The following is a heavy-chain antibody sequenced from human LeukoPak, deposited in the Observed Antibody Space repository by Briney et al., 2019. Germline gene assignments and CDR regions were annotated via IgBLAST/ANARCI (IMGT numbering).Heavy chain of an antibody. Sequence: ASVKVSCKASGGTFSSYAISWVRQAPGQGLEWMGGIIPIFGTANYAQKLQGRVTMTTDTSTSTAYMELRSLRSDDTAVYYCARESTAYYDFWSDKNWFDPWGQGTLVTVSS. J-gene: IGHJ5*02. CDR2: IIPIFGTA. CDR3: ARESTAYYDFWSDKNWFDP. V-gene: IGHV1-69*05. CDR1: GGTFSSYA. D-gene: IGHD3-3*01.